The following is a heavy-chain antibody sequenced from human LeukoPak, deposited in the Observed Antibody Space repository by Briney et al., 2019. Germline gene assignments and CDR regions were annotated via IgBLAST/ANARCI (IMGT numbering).Heavy chain of an antibody. V-gene: IGHV1-69*13. CDR2: IIPIFGTA. Sequence: SVKVSCKASGGTFSSYAISWVRQAPGQGLEWMGGIIPIFGTANYAQKFQGRVTITADESTSTSYMELSSLRSEDTAVYYCALIATVVTPINGSVDYWGQGTLVTVSS. CDR3: ALIATVVTPINGSVDY. J-gene: IGHJ4*02. D-gene: IGHD4-23*01. CDR1: GGTFSSYA.